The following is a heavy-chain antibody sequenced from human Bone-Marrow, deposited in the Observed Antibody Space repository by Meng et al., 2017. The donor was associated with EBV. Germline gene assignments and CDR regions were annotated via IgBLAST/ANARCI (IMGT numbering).Heavy chain of an antibody. J-gene: IGHJ4*02. D-gene: IGHD4-17*01. CDR1: GFSFNTDG. CDR3: AKVRYGDFYTFFDY. V-gene: IGHV3-23*01. Sequence: EVQLRVSGGALVQPGGSLRLSCTVSGFSFNTDGVAWVRQAPGKGPEWVAGIGGSGGIINYADSVKGRFTISTDKSKNTLFLQMNSLRVEDTAIYYCAKVRYGDFYTFFDYWGQGTLVTVSS. CDR2: IGGSGGII.